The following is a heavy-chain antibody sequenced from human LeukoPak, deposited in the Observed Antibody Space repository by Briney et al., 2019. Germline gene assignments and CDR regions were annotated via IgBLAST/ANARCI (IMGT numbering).Heavy chain of an antibody. CDR3: ARDGYDILTGYSHYGMDV. J-gene: IGHJ6*04. D-gene: IGHD3-9*01. V-gene: IGHV3-66*01. CDR1: GFTVSSNY. CDR2: IYSGGST. Sequence: GGSLRLSCAASGFTVSSNYMSWVRQAPGKGLEWVSVIYSGGSTYYADSVKGRYTISRDNSKNTLYLQMNSLRAEDTAVYYCARDGYDILTGYSHYGMDVWGKGTTVTVSS.